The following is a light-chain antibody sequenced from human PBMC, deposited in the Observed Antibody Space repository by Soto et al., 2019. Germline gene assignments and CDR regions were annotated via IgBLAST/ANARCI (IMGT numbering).Light chain of an antibody. J-gene: IGKJ3*01. Sequence: DIQMTQSPSSLSASVGDRVTITCRASQAISNYLPWYQQKPGKVPYLLIYAASTLQSEVPSRFSGSGSGTDFTLTISTLQPEDVATYYCQTDNSAAPEAFGPGTKVDIK. CDR2: AAS. V-gene: IGKV1-27*01. CDR3: QTDNSAAPEA. CDR1: QAISNY.